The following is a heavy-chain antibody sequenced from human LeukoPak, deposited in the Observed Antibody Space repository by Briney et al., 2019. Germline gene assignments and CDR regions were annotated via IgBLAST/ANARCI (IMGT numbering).Heavy chain of an antibody. J-gene: IGHJ5*02. CDR3: AKGGYCSGGSCYKFSWFDP. CDR1: GFTFSNAW. V-gene: IGHV3-23*01. D-gene: IGHD2-15*01. CDR2: ISGSGGST. Sequence: GGSLRLSCAASGFTFSNAWMSWVRQAPGKGLEWVSAISGSGGSTYYADSVKGRFTISRDNSKNTLYLQMNSLRAEDTAVYYCAKGGYCSGGSCYKFSWFDPWGQGTLVTVSS.